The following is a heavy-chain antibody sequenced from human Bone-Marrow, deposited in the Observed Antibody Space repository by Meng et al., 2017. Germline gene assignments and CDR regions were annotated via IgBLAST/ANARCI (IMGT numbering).Heavy chain of an antibody. V-gene: IGHV4-34*01. D-gene: IGHD3-9*01. CDR1: GGSFSGYY. J-gene: IGHJ6*02. Sequence: SETLSLTCAVYGGSFSGYYWSWIRQPPGKGLEWIGEINHSGSTNYNPSLKSRVTISVDTSKNQFSLKLSSVTAADTAVYYCAGGHILAHYGMDFWGQGTTVTVSS. CDR3: AGGHILAHYGMDF. CDR2: INHSGST.